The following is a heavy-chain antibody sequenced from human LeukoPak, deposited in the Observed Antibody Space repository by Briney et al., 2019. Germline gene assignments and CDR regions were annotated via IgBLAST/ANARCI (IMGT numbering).Heavy chain of an antibody. CDR2: ISSSSSYI. CDR3: ARDRGYYDSSGPNTFDY. J-gene: IGHJ4*02. V-gene: IGHV3-21*01. CDR1: GFNFEDCG. Sequence: GGSLRLSCAASGFNFEDCGMIWVRQAPGKGLEWVSSISSSSSYIYYADSVKGRFTISRDNAKNSLYLQMNSLRAEDTAVYYCARDRGYYDSSGPNTFDYWGQGTLVTVSS. D-gene: IGHD3-22*01.